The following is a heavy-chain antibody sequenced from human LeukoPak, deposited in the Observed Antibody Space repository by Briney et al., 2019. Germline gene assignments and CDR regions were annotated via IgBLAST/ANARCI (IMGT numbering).Heavy chain of an antibody. J-gene: IGHJ4*02. CDR1: GGSISSSSYY. CDR3: ASYEGVANDNYFDY. CDR2: IYYSGST. D-gene: IGHD5-12*01. V-gene: IGHV4-39*01. Sequence: PSETLSLTCTVSGGSISSSSYYWGWIRQPPGKGLEWIGSIYYSGSTYYNPSLKSRVTISVDTSKNQFSLKLSSVTAADTAVYYCASYEGVANDNYFDYWGQGTLVTVSS.